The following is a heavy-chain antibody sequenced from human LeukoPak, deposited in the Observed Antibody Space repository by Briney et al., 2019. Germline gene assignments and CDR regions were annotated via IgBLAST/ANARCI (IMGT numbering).Heavy chain of an antibody. CDR2: TSSSCSTL. CDR1: GFTFSDYY. V-gene: IGHV3-11*01. J-gene: IGHJ4*02. D-gene: IGHD6-19*01. Sequence: GGSLRLSCAASGFTFSDYYMSWIRQAPGKGLEWVSYTSSSCSTLYYEDCVKGRFTISRENAKNSLYLQMNSLGAEDTAVYYCARGLGSGWPYYFDYWGQGTLVTVSS. CDR3: ARGLGSGWPYYFDY.